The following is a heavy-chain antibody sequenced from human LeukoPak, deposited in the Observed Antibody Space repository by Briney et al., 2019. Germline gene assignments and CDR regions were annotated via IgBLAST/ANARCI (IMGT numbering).Heavy chain of an antibody. D-gene: IGHD3-3*01. CDR1: GGSISSSSYY. J-gene: IGHJ4*02. Sequence: SETLSLTRTLYGGSISSSSYYWGWIRQPPGKGLEWTGXXXXXXXXXXNPSLKSRVTISVDTSKNQFSLKLSSVTAADTAVYYCARRRLNRYYDFWSGEPDPGTSFDYWGQGTLVTVSS. CDR3: ARRRLNRYYDFWSGEPDPGTSFDY. CDR2: XXXXXXX. V-gene: IGHV4-39*01.